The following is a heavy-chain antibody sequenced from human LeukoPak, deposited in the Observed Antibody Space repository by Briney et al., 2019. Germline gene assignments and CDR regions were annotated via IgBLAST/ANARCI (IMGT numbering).Heavy chain of an antibody. J-gene: IGHJ5*02. D-gene: IGHD5-18*01. V-gene: IGHV4-39*01. Sequence: SETLSLTCTVSGGSISSSSYYWGWIRQPPGKGLEWIGSIYYSGSTYYNPSLKSRVTISVDTSKNQFSLTLSSVTAADTAVYYCPRPPYLDTDMIGFDPWGQGTLVTVSS. CDR1: GGSISSSSYY. CDR2: IYYSGST. CDR3: PRPPYLDTDMIGFDP.